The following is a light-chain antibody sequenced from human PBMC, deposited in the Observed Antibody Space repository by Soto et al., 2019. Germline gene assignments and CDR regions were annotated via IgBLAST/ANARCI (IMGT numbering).Light chain of an antibody. V-gene: IGKV3D-20*02. Sequence: EIVLTQSPGTLSLSPGERATLSCRASQSVSSSSLAWFQQKPGQAPRLLIYDASLRATGVPDRFSGSGSGTDFTLTISSLEPEDFAVYYCQQRSNWPPITFGQGTRLEIK. CDR3: QQRSNWPPIT. J-gene: IGKJ5*01. CDR1: QSVSSSS. CDR2: DAS.